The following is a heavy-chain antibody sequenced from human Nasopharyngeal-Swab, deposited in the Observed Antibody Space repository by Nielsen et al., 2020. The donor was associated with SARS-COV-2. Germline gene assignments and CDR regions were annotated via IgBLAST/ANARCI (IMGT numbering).Heavy chain of an antibody. D-gene: IGHD3-10*01. CDR3: ARASGSGSFDY. V-gene: IGHV3-7*01. CDR1: GGSISSSSYY. CDR2: IKQDGSEK. Sequence: ETLSLTCTVSGGSISSSSYYWGWIRQPPGKGLEWVANIKQDGSEKYYVDSVKGRFTISRDNAKNSLYLQMNSLRAEDTAVYYCARASGSGSFDYWGQGTLVTVSS. J-gene: IGHJ4*02.